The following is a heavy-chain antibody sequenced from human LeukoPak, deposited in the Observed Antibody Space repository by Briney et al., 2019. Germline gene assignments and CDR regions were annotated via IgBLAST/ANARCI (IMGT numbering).Heavy chain of an antibody. CDR2: IYTSGST. J-gene: IGHJ4*02. V-gene: IGHV4-4*09. D-gene: IGHD1-26*01. Sequence: SETLSLTCTVSGGSISSYYLSWIRQPPGKGLEWIGYIYTSGSTNYNPSLESRVTISVDTSKNQFSLKLSSVTAADTAVYYCARHPRGSYYFDYWGQGTLVTVSS. CDR1: GGSISSYY. CDR3: ARHPRGSYYFDY.